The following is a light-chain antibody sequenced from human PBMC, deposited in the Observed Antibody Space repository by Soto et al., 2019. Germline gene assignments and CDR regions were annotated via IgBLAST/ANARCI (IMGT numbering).Light chain of an antibody. CDR3: QQVYDFPHP. Sequence: DIPMTQSPSSLSASVGDRVTITCRTRQTINNYLNWYRQKPGKVPEVLIYGASSLQRGVSSRFTGSASRTYFTLTISSLQPEDFATYYCQQVYDFPHPFGQGTKVEV. J-gene: IGKJ2*01. CDR2: GAS. V-gene: IGKV1-39*01. CDR1: QTINNY.